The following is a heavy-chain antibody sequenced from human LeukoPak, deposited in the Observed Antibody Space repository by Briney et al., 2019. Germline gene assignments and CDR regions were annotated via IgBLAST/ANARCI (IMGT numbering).Heavy chain of an antibody. V-gene: IGHV3-23*01. CDR2: ISGSGVNT. CDR3: TREEAYFDSLLAYYFDY. J-gene: IGHJ4*02. Sequence: PGGSLRLSCAASGFTFSNYAMSWVRQAPGKGPEWVSAISGSGVNTYYADSVKGRFTISRDDSKNTVYVQMNSLRAEDTAIYYCTREEAYFDSLLAYYFDYWGQGTLVTVSS. D-gene: IGHD3-9*01. CDR1: GFTFSNYA.